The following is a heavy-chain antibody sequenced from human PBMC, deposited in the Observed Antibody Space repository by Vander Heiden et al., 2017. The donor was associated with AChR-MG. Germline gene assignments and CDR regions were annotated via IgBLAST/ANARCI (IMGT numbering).Heavy chain of an antibody. J-gene: IGHJ5*02. V-gene: IGHV3-23*01. Sequence: EVQLLESGGGLVQPGGSLRLPCSASGFTFSSYAMSWVRQAPGKGLEWVSAISGSGGSTYYADSVKGRFTISRDNSKNTLYLQMNSLRAEETAVYYCAKDPKIKDNWFDPWGQGTLVTVSS. CDR2: ISGSGGST. CDR1: GFTFSSYA. CDR3: AKDPKIKDNWFDP.